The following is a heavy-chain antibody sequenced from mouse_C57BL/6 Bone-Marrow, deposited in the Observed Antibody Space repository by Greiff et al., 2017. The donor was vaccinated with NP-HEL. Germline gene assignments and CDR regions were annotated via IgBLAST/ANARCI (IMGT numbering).Heavy chain of an antibody. CDR2: IHPNSGST. V-gene: IGHV1-64*01. D-gene: IGHD1-1*01. Sequence: VQLQQPGAELVKPGASVKLSCKASGYTFTSYWMHWVKQRPGQGLEWIGMIHPNSGSTNYNEKFKSKATLTVDKSSSTAYMQLSSLTSEDSAVYYCARDRYYYGSYWYFDVWGTGTTVTVSS. CDR1: GYTFTSYW. CDR3: ARDRYYYGSYWYFDV. J-gene: IGHJ1*03.